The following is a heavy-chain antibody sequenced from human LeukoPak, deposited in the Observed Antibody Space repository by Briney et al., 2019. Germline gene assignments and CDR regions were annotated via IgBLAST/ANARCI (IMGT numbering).Heavy chain of an antibody. CDR2: MNPNSGNT. Sequence: ASVKVSCKASGYTFTGYYMHWVRQATGQGLEWMGWMNPNSGNTGYAQKFQGRVTITRNTSISTAYMELSSLRSEDTAVYYCARVMFSSSSWALGYYYYMDVWGKGTTVTVSS. D-gene: IGHD6-13*01. V-gene: IGHV1-8*03. CDR1: GYTFTGYY. J-gene: IGHJ6*03. CDR3: ARVMFSSSSWALGYYYYMDV.